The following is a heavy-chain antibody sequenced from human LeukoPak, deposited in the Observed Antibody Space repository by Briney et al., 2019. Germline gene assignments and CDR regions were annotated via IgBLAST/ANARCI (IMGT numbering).Heavy chain of an antibody. CDR3: AREYSSGGSGWFDP. V-gene: IGHV6-1*01. CDR2: TYYRSKWYN. J-gene: IGHJ5*02. Sequence: SQTLSLTCAISGDSVSSNSPAWNWMRQSPSRGLEWLGRTYYRSKWYNDYAVSVKSRITINPDTSKNQFSLQLNSVAPEDTAVYYCAREYSSGGSGWFDPWGQGTLVTVSS. D-gene: IGHD6-19*01. CDR1: GDSVSSNSPA.